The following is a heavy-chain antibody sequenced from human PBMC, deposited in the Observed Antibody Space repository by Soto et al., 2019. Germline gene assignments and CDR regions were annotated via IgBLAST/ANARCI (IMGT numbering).Heavy chain of an antibody. J-gene: IGHJ6*03. V-gene: IGHV3-48*01. CDR3: ARSEAAAAGTSGSPYYYYYYMDV. D-gene: IGHD6-13*01. CDR1: GFTFSSYS. Sequence: GGSLRLSCAASGFTFSSYSMNWVRQAPGKGLEWVSYISSSSSTIYYADSVKGRFTISRDNAKNSLYLQMNSLRAEDTAVYYCARSEAAAAGTSGSPYYYYYYMDVWGKGTTVTVSS. CDR2: ISSSSSTI.